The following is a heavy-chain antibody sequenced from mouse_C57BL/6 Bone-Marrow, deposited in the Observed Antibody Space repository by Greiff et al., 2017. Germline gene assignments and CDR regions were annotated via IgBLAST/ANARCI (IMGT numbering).Heavy chain of an antibody. D-gene: IGHD2-3*01. CDR2: ILPGSGST. CDR3: AREVGDGYHWYFDV. CDR1: GYTFTGYW. J-gene: IGHJ1*03. V-gene: IGHV1-9*01. Sequence: QVQLQQSGAELMKPGASVKLSCKATGYTFTGYWIEWVKQRPGHGLEWIEEILPGSGSTNYNEKFKGKATFTADTSSNTAYMQLSSLTTEDSAIYYCAREVGDGYHWYFDVWGTGTTVTVSS.